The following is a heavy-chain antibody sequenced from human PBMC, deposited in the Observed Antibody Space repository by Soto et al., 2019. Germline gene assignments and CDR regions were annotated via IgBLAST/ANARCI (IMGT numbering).Heavy chain of an antibody. V-gene: IGHV3-23*01. Sequence: GGSLRLSCVASGFTLSSYAMSWVRQAPGKGLEWVSAITSSGDTTYYADSVKGRLTISRDSSKNTLYLEMNSLRVEDTAVCYCAKDGATVTTGYFDCWGQGSLVTVSS. CDR3: AKDGATVTTGYFDC. J-gene: IGHJ4*02. CDR2: ITSSGDTT. CDR1: GFTLSSYA. D-gene: IGHD1-1*01.